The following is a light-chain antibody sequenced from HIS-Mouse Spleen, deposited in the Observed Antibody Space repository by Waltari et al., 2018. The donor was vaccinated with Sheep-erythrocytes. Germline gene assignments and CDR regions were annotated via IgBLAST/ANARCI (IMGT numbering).Light chain of an antibody. CDR1: SSDVGGYNY. CDR3: CSYAGSSTPWV. Sequence: QSALTQPASVSGSPGQSITISCTGTSSDVGGYNYVSWYQQHPGKAPKLMIHEGSKRPSGVSNRFSGSKSGNTASLTISGLQAEDEADYYCCSYAGSSTPWVFGGGTKLTVL. CDR2: EGS. V-gene: IGLV2-23*01. J-gene: IGLJ3*02.